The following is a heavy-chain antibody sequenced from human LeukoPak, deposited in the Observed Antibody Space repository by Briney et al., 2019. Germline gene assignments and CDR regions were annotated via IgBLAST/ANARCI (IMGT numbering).Heavy chain of an antibody. D-gene: IGHD3-22*01. J-gene: IGHJ4*02. CDR1: GFIFSNYA. Sequence: PGGSLRLSCAASGFIFSNYAMNWVRQAPGKGLEWVSSISTSSRYIYYADSVKGRFTISRDNAKNSLYLQMNSLRADDTAVYYCARDYSPPHYYDSSGYFDSWGQGTLVTVSS. CDR2: ISTSSRYI. CDR3: ARDYSPPHYYDSSGYFDS. V-gene: IGHV3-21*01.